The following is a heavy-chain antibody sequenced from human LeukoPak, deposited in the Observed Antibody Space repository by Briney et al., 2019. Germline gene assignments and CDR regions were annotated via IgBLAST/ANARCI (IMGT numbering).Heavy chain of an antibody. CDR3: ARATDREPLDY. J-gene: IGHJ4*02. D-gene: IGHD1-26*01. CDR2: INYSGST. Sequence: PSETLSLTCTISGASISSFYWSWIRQPPGKGLEWIGCINYSGSTNYNPSLKSRVTISVDTSKNQFSLKLSSVTAADTAVYYCARATDREPLDYWGQGTLVTVSS. CDR1: GASISSFY. V-gene: IGHV4-59*01.